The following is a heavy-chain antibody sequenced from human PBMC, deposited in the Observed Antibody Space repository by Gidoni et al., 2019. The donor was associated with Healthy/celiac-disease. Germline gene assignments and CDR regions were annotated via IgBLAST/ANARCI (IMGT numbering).Heavy chain of an antibody. V-gene: IGHV4-39*01. D-gene: IGHD5-18*01. Sequence: QLQLQESGPGLAKPSETLSLTCTVSGGSISSSSYYWGWFRQPPGKGLEWIGSIYYSGSTYYNPSLKSRVTISVDTSKNQFSLKLSSVTAADTAVYYCARRYSYGDGGDAFDIWGQGTMVTVSS. CDR2: IYYSGST. J-gene: IGHJ3*02. CDR3: ARRYSYGDGGDAFDI. CDR1: GGSISSSSYY.